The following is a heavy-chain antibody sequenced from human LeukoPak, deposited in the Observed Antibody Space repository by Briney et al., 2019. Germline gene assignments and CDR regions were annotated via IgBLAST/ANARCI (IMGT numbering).Heavy chain of an antibody. J-gene: IGHJ5*02. CDR3: ARRGVAAAGTSANWFDP. Sequence: GESLKISCKGSGYSFSSYWIGWVRQMPGKGLEWMGIIYPGDSGIRYSPSFQGQVTISADKSISTAYLQWSSLKASDTAIYCCARRGVAAAGTSANWFDPWGQGTLVTVSS. CDR1: GYSFSSYW. V-gene: IGHV5-51*01. CDR2: IYPGDSGI. D-gene: IGHD6-13*01.